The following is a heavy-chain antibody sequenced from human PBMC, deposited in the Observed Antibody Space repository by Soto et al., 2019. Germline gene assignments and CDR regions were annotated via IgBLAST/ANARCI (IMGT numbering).Heavy chain of an antibody. V-gene: IGHV1-18*01. CDR2: ISAYNGNT. CDR3: ARDGDQYRSGWGDC. CDR1: GYTFKLYG. Sequence: QVQLLQSGAEVQKPGASVRVSCKASGYTFKLYGITWVRQAPGQGLEWMGWISAYNGNTHYAQKFQGRVAMTTDTSTSTAYMERRGLRSDDTAVYYCARDGDQYRSGWGDCWGQGTLVTVSA. D-gene: IGHD6-19*01. J-gene: IGHJ4*02.